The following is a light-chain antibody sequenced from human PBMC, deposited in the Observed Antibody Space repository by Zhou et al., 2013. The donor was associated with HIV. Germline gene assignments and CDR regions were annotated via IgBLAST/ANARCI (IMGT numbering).Light chain of an antibody. CDR1: ESIGQW. V-gene: IGKV1-5*03. CDR3: QQCNSYPYT. CDR2: KAS. Sequence: DILLTQSPLALSVYIGDRVTITCRANESIGQWLAWYQQKPGKAPKVVIYKASTLESGVPSRFSGSGSGTEFTLTISSLQPDDFGTYYCQQCNSYPYTFGQGTKAGDQT. J-gene: IGKJ2*01.